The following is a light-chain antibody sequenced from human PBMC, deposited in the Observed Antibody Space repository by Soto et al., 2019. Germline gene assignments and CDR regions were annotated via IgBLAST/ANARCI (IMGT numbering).Light chain of an antibody. CDR1: QSITSY. V-gene: IGKV1-39*01. CDR2: GAS. Sequence: DIQMTQSPSSLSASVGDRVTITCRASQSITSYLNWYQQKPGRAPNLLIYGASSLQSGVPSRFSGSGSGTYFTLTISSLQPEDFATYYCQHSYTTPRTFGQGTKVEIK. J-gene: IGKJ1*01. CDR3: QHSYTTPRT.